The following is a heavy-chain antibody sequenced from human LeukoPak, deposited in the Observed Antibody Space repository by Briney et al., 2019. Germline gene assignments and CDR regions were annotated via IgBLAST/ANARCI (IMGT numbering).Heavy chain of an antibody. Sequence: GASVKVSCKASGGTFSSYAISWVRQAPGQGLEWMGRIIPILGIANYAQKFQGRVTITADKSTSTAYMELSSLRSEDTAVYYCAKANSGSYSGLDWGQGTLVTVSS. CDR3: AKANSGSYSGLD. J-gene: IGHJ4*02. CDR2: IIPILGIA. V-gene: IGHV1-69*04. CDR1: GGTFSSYA. D-gene: IGHD1-26*01.